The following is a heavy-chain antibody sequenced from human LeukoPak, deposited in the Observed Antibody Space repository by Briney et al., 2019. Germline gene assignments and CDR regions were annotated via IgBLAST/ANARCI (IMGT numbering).Heavy chain of an antibody. J-gene: IGHJ2*01. Sequence: PSQTLSLTCTVSGGSINSGDYYWSWIRQPPGKGLEWIGYIYYSGSTYYNPSLKSRVTISVDTSKNQFSLKLSSVTAADTAVYYCARVRRRDGYKKDWYFDLWGRGTLVTVSS. CDR2: IYYSGST. D-gene: IGHD5-24*01. V-gene: IGHV4-30-4*01. CDR3: ARVRRRDGYKKDWYFDL. CDR1: GGSINSGDYY.